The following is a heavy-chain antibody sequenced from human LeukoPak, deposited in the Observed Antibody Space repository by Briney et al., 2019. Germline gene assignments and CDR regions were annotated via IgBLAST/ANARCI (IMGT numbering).Heavy chain of an antibody. J-gene: IGHJ4*02. Sequence: ASVKVSCKASGYTFTSYYMHWVRQAPGQGLEWMGIINPSGGSTSYAQKFQGRVTMTRDMSTSTVYMELISLRSEDTAVYYCARPAETMIVVVPFDYWGQGTLVTVSS. CDR1: GYTFTSYY. V-gene: IGHV1-46*01. CDR3: ARPAETMIVVVPFDY. D-gene: IGHD3-22*01. CDR2: INPSGGST.